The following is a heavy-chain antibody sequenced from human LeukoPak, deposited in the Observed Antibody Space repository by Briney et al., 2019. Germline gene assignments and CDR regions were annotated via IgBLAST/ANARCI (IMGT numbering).Heavy chain of an antibody. CDR3: AREGTHWAFDY. V-gene: IGHV7-4-1*02. Sequence: GASVKVSCKASGYTFRNYAMYWVRQAPGQGLEWMGWFNTNTGHPTYAQGFTGRFVFSLDTSVSTSYLQISSLKAEDTAVYYCAREGTHWAFDYWGQGTLVTVSS. D-gene: IGHD1-14*01. J-gene: IGHJ4*02. CDR2: FNTNTGHP. CDR1: GYTFRNYA.